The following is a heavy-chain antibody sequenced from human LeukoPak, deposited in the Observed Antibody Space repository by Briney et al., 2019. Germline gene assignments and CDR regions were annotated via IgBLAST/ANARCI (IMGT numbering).Heavy chain of an antibody. Sequence: PSETLSLTCTVSGGSISSYYWSWIRQPPGKGLEWIGYIYYSGSTYYNPSLKSRVTISVDTSKNQFSLKLSSVTAADTAVYYCARGRSWSFDYWGQGTLVTVSS. CDR1: GGSISSYY. CDR2: IYYSGST. CDR3: ARGRSWSFDY. V-gene: IGHV4-30-4*08. D-gene: IGHD6-13*01. J-gene: IGHJ4*02.